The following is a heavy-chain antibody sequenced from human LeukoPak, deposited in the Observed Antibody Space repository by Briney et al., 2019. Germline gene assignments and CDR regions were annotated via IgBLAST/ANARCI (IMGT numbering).Heavy chain of an antibody. CDR3: AKDPVKPIAVAGPA. CDR2: ISGSGLST. Sequence: GGSLRLSCAASGFTFSSYAMSWVRQAPGKGREWVSSISGSGLSTYYADSVKGRFTISRDNSKNTLYLQMNSLRAEDTAVYYCAKDPVKPIAVAGPAWGQGTLVTVSS. D-gene: IGHD6-19*01. J-gene: IGHJ4*02. V-gene: IGHV3-23*01. CDR1: GFTFSSYA.